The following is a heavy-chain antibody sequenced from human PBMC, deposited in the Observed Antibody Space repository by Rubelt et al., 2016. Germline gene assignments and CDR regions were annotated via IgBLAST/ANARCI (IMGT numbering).Heavy chain of an antibody. V-gene: IGHV3-23*01. Sequence: EVQLLESGGGLVQPGGSLRLSCAASGFTFSRYAMSWVRQAPGKGLEWVSAIGGSGGDTYYADSVKGRFTISRDNSKNTLYLQMDSLRAEDTAVYYCARPGYIDAWGQGTLVTVSS. D-gene: IGHD5-12*01. J-gene: IGHJ5*02. CDR3: ARPGYIDA. CDR1: GFTFSRYA. CDR2: IGGSGGDT.